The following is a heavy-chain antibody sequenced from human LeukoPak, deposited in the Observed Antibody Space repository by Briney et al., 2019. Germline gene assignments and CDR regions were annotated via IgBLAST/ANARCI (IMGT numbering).Heavy chain of an antibody. D-gene: IGHD3-10*01. CDR1: GFTFDDYA. V-gene: IGHV3-9*01. Sequence: GRSLRLSCAASGFTFDDYAMHWVRQAPGKGLEWVSGISWNSGDIGYADSVKGRFTISRDNSKNTLYLQMNSLRAEDAAVYYCARGGSYLSAFDIWGQGTMVTVSS. CDR3: ARGGSYLSAFDI. CDR2: ISWNSGDI. J-gene: IGHJ3*02.